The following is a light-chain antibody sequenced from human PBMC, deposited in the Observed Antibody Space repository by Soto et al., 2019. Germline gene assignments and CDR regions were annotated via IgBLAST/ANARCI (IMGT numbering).Light chain of an antibody. CDR2: GAS. J-gene: IGKJ5*01. Sequence: ENVLTQSPGTLSLSPGERDTLSCRASQSVRSSYLAWYQQKPGQAPRLLLYGASSRATGIPDRFSGSGSGTDFTLTIDRLEPEDFAVYYCQQYGDSPQTFGQGTRLEIK. CDR1: QSVRSSY. V-gene: IGKV3-20*01. CDR3: QQYGDSPQT.